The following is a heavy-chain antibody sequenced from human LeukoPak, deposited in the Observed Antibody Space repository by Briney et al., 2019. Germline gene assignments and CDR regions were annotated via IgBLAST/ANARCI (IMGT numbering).Heavy chain of an antibody. J-gene: IGHJ4*02. D-gene: IGHD5-12*01. Sequence: PGGSLRLSCAASGFTFSSYGMHWVRQAPGKGLEWVAVISYDGSNKYYADSVKGRFTISRDNSKNTLYLQMNSLRAEDTAVYYCAKASGYDFGFDYWGQGTLVTVSS. V-gene: IGHV3-30*18. CDR3: AKASGYDFGFDY. CDR1: GFTFSSYG. CDR2: ISYDGSNK.